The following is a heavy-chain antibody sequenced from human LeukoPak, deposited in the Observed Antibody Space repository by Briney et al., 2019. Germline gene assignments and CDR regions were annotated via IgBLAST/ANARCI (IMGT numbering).Heavy chain of an antibody. D-gene: IGHD3-10*01. V-gene: IGHV3-48*02. CDR3: ARDLHYAFDI. J-gene: IGHJ3*02. CDR1: GFTLSVYA. CDR2: IYSSDTT. Sequence: AGRSLRLSCAASGFTLSVYAMNWVRQAAGKGLEWVSHIYSSDTTYAGSVKGRFTISRDNAKNSQYLQMNSLRDEDTAVYYCARDLHYAFDIWGQGTMVTASS.